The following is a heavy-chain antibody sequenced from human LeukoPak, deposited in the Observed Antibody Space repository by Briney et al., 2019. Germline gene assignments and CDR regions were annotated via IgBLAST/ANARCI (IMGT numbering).Heavy chain of an antibody. Sequence: ETLSLTCAVYGGSFSGYYWSWIRQPPGKGLEWVSSISSSSSYIYYADSVKGRFTISRDNAKNSLYLQMNSLRAEDTAVYYCARDTTFDPWGQGTLVTVSS. CDR1: GGSFSGYY. CDR3: ARDTTFDP. J-gene: IGHJ5*02. D-gene: IGHD1-1*01. V-gene: IGHV3-21*01. CDR2: ISSSSSYI.